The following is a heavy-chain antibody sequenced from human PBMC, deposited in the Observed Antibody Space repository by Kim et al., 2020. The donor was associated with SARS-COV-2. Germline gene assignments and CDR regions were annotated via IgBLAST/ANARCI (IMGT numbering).Heavy chain of an antibody. D-gene: IGHD1-26*01. J-gene: IGHJ4*02. V-gene: IGHV3-23*01. CDR3: ANDHDPGIVGAVFYY. Sequence: DSVKGRFTISRDKNKNTLYLQMNILRAEDTAIYYCANDHDPGIVGAVFYYWVQGTLVTVSS.